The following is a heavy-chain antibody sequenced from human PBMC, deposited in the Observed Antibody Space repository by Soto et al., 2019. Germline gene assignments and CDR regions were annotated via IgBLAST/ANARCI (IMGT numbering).Heavy chain of an antibody. D-gene: IGHD6-19*01. CDR3: ARVIMSGIAVAGPYFDY. J-gene: IGHJ4*02. V-gene: IGHV4-59*01. Sequence: PSETLSLTCTVSGGSISSYYWSWIRQPPGKGLEWIGYIYYSGSTNYNPSLKSRVTISVDTSKNQFSLKLSSVTAADTAVYYCARVIMSGIAVAGPYFDYWGQGTLVTVSS. CDR2: IYYSGST. CDR1: GGSISSYY.